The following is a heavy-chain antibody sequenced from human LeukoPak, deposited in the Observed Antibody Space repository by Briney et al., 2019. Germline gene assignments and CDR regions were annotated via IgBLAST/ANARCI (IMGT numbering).Heavy chain of an antibody. Sequence: GGSLRLSCAASGFTFSDYYMSWIRQAPGKGLEWGSYISSSGSTIYYADSAKGRFTISRDNAKNSLYLQMNSLRAEDTAVYYCASAYYDILTGYAVPFDYWGQGTLVTVSS. CDR1: GFTFSDYY. J-gene: IGHJ4*02. V-gene: IGHV3-11*01. D-gene: IGHD3-9*01. CDR3: ASAYYDILTGYAVPFDY. CDR2: ISSSGSTI.